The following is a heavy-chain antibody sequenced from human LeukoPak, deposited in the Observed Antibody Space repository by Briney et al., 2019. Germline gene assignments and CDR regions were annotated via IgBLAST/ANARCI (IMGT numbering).Heavy chain of an antibody. D-gene: IGHD6-19*01. CDR2: TRNKANSYTT. CDR1: GFTFSDHY. Sequence: GGSLRLSCAASGFTFSDHYMDWVRQAPGKGLEWVGRTRNKANSYTTEYAASVKGRFTISRDDSKNSLYLQMNSLKTEDTAVYYCARDADHHSSGWVNYFDYWGQGTLVTVSS. V-gene: IGHV3-72*01. CDR3: ARDADHHSSGWVNYFDY. J-gene: IGHJ4*02.